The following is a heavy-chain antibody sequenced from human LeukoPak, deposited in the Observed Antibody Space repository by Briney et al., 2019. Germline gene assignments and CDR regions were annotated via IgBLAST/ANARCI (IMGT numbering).Heavy chain of an antibody. J-gene: IGHJ5*02. CDR3: ARGQARLAWFDP. CDR1: GYSISSGYY. V-gene: IGHV4-38-2*02. Sequence: SETLSLTCTVSGYSISSGYYWGWIRQPPGKGLQWIGTIYHSGSTFYNPSLKSRVTISVDTSKNQFSLRLTSVIAADTAVYYCARGQARLAWFDPWGQGTLVTVSS. D-gene: IGHD6-19*01. CDR2: IYHSGST.